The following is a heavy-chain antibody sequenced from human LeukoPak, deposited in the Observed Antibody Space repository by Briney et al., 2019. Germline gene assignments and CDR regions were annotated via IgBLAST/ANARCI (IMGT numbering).Heavy chain of an antibody. CDR3: ARVPEWFGGPSEKDH. CDR2: IWYDGSNK. D-gene: IGHD3-10*01. CDR1: GFTFSSYG. V-gene: IGHV3-33*01. J-gene: IGHJ4*02. Sequence: GGSLRLSCAASGFTFSSYGIHWVRQAPGKGLEWVAVIWYDGSNKYYGDSVKGRFTISRDNSKNTLYLQMNSLRVEDTAVYFCARVPEWFGGPSEKDHWGQGTLVTVSS.